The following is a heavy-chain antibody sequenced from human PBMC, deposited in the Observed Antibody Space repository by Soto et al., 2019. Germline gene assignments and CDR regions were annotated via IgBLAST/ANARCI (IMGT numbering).Heavy chain of an antibody. Sequence: ASVKVSCKASGYRFTDYYIHWVGQAAGQGLEWMGWINPNSGGTNYAQKFQGRVTMTTDTSISTAYMELSRLRSDDTAMYYCARVITYHDDSSGYPPPAVFDYWGQGTLAPVS. V-gene: IGHV1-2*02. D-gene: IGHD3-22*01. CDR1: GYRFTDYY. J-gene: IGHJ4*02. CDR2: INPNSGGT. CDR3: ARVITYHDDSSGYPPPAVFDY.